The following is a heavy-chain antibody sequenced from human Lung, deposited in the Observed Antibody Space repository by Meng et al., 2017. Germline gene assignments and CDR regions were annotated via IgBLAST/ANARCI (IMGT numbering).Heavy chain of an antibody. CDR1: GGSISGSY. J-gene: IGHJ4*02. V-gene: IGHV4-34*01. CDR3: ARERHSTIIRGVIDF. CDR2: IKHGGST. D-gene: IGHD3-10*01. Sequence: QGHPQRWGAGLGRAWENRSLTVAVYGGSISGSYWSWIRQSPAKGLEWIVKIKHGGSTNYNPSLESRVTISVDTPKNQFSMRMTSMTVADTAVYYCARERHSTIIRGVIDFWGQGALVTVSS.